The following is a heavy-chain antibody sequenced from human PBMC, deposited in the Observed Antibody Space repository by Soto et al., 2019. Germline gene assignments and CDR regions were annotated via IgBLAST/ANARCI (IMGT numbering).Heavy chain of an antibody. D-gene: IGHD3-10*01. V-gene: IGHV1-8*01. J-gene: IGHJ4*02. CDR2: VNPNNGDT. Sequence: QVQLVQSGAELKKPWASVKVSCKASGYTFSNYDMNWVRQATGQGPEWIGWVNPNNGDTGYAQKFHGRVNLTTDISTTTAYMELTSLRSDDTAIYYCAKVSRKGSAIDFDYWGQGTLITVSS. CDR1: GYTFSNYD. CDR3: AKVSRKGSAIDFDY.